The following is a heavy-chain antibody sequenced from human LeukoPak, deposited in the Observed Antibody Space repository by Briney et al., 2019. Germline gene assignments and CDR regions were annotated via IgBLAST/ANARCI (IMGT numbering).Heavy chain of an antibody. Sequence: PGGSLRLSCAASGFTFSSYAMSWVRQAPGKGLEWVSAISGSGGTTSYADSVKGRFTISRDNSKNTLYLQMNSLRAEDTAVYYCAKQAGRYHYYGMDVWGQGTTVIVSS. D-gene: IGHD6-19*01. V-gene: IGHV3-23*01. J-gene: IGHJ6*02. CDR3: AKQAGRYHYYGMDV. CDR2: ISGSGGTT. CDR1: GFTFSSYA.